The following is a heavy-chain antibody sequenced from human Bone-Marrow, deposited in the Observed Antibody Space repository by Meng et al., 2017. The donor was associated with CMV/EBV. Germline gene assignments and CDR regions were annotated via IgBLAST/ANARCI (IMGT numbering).Heavy chain of an antibody. CDR3: ARDLNNYGMDV. CDR1: GFTFSSYW. CDR2: INSDGSST. V-gene: IGHV3-74*01. J-gene: IGHJ6*02. Sequence: GESLKISCAASGFTFSSYWMHWVRQAPGKGLVWVSRINSDGSSTSYADSVKGRFTISRDNAKNTLYLQMNSLRVEDTAVYYCARDLNNYGMDVWGQGTTVTVSS. D-gene: IGHD2/OR15-2a*01.